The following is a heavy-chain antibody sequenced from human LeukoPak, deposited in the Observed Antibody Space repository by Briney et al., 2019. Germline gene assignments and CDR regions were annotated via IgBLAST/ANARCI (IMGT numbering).Heavy chain of an antibody. D-gene: IGHD2-2*01. V-gene: IGHV3-11*01. CDR1: GFTFSDYY. J-gene: IGHJ4*02. Sequence: GGSLRLSCAASGFTFSDYYMSWIRQAPGKGLEWVSYISSSGSTIYYADSVKGRFTISRDNARNSLYLQMNSLRAEDTAVYYCAREGDIVVVPAAVAYFDYWGQGTLVTVSS. CDR2: ISSSGSTI. CDR3: AREGDIVVVPAAVAYFDY.